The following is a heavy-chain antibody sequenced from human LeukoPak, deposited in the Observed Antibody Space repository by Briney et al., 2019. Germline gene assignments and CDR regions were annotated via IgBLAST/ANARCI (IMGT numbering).Heavy chain of an antibody. CDR1: GFTFSAYA. D-gene: IGHD2-2*01. J-gene: IGHJ4*02. CDR3: AKDQVYCSSTSCSYYFDY. Sequence: PGGSLRLSCAAPGFTFSAYAMTWVRQAQGRGLERVSAISSGGRDTYYADSVKGRFTISRDNSKNTLYLQMNSLRVEDTAIYYCAKDQVYCSSTSCSYYFDYWGQGTLVTVSS. V-gene: IGHV3-23*01. CDR2: ISSGGRDT.